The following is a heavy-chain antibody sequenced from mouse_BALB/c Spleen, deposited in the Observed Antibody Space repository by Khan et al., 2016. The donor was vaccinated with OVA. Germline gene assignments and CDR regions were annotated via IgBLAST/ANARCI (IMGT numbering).Heavy chain of an antibody. D-gene: IGHD1-1*01. CDR2: TNPTNGRT. J-gene: IGHJ2*01. Sequence: QVQLQQSGAELVKAGASVKMSCKASGYTFTSYWMHWVKQRLGQGLEWFAETNPTNGRTYYNEKFKSKAKLTVDKSSSTAYMLLSGPTFEDSAVYYCARSKKIVATYFAYWGQGTTLTVSS. CDR3: ARSKKIVATYFAY. V-gene: IGHV1S81*02. CDR1: GYTFTSYW.